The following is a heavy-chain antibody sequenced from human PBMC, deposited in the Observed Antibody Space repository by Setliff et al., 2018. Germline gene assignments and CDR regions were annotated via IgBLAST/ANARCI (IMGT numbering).Heavy chain of an antibody. CDR2: INPHASEK. Sequence: GGSLRLSCTASGFSYSNCWVSWVRQAPGKGLEWLASINPHASEKYYADSVKGRFTISRDNAKNSLSLQMNNLRSEDTAVYYCFGAGTCSYWGQGTLVTVSS. CDR1: GFSYSNCW. J-gene: IGHJ4*02. CDR3: FGAGTCSY. V-gene: IGHV3-7*01. D-gene: IGHD3-10*01.